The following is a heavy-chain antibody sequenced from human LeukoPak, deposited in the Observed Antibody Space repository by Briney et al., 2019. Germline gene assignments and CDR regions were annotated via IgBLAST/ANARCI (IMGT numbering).Heavy chain of an antibody. CDR3: AKANQYYYDSSGYYYGYYFDY. CDR2: IKQDGSEK. Sequence: GGSLRLSCAASGFTFSSYWMSWVRQAPGKGLEWVANIKQDGSEKYYVDSVKGRFTISRDNAKNSLYLQMNSLRAEDTAVYYCAKANQYYYDSSGYYYGYYFDYWGQGTLVTVSS. J-gene: IGHJ4*02. CDR1: GFTFSSYW. D-gene: IGHD3-22*01. V-gene: IGHV3-7*03.